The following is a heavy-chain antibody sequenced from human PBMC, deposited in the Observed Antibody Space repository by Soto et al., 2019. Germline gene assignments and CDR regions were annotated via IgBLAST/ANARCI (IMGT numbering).Heavy chain of an antibody. CDR3: ARVYSNYYYYGMDV. J-gene: IGHJ6*02. CDR1: GGTFSSYA. CDR2: IIPIFGTA. V-gene: IGHV1-69*06. Sequence: SVKVSCKASGGTFSSYAISWVRQAPGQGLEWMGGIIPIFGTANYAQKFQGRVTITADKSTSTAYMELSSLRSEDTAVYYCARVYSNYYYYGMDVWGQGTTVTVSS. D-gene: IGHD4-4*01.